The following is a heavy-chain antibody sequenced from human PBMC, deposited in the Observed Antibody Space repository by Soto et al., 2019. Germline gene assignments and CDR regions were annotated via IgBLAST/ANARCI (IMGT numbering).Heavy chain of an antibody. Sequence: QLHLQQWGPGSLKPSETLSLTCAVSGGSFSGYFWSWFRHSPGKGLEWIGEIDASGKTYYNPSFQRRLTISVDTSTHQFSLRLTFVTAAGPAVYYCEGGDFWGQGTQVTVSS. CDR2: IDASGKT. CDR3: EGGDF. CDR1: GGSFSGYF. V-gene: IGHV4-34*01. J-gene: IGHJ4*02.